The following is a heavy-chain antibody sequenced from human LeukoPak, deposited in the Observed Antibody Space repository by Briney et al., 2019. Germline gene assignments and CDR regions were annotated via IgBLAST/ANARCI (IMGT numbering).Heavy chain of an antibody. Sequence: GESLKISCKGSGYSFTNYWIGWVRQMPGKGLEWMGIIYPRDSDTRYSPSFQGRVTVSADKSISTAYLQWNTLEASDTAMYYCARRQYSGYDFDFWGQGTLVTVSS. V-gene: IGHV5-51*01. CDR1: GYSFTNYW. CDR2: IYPRDSDT. J-gene: IGHJ4*02. D-gene: IGHD5-12*01. CDR3: ARRQYSGYDFDF.